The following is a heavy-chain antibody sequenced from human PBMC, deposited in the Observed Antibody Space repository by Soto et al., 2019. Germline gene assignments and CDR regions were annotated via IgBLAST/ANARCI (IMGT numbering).Heavy chain of an antibody. CDR1: GYTFTIYD. J-gene: IGHJ6*03. V-gene: IGHV1-8*02. CDR3: AREAASDPSFYYHYMDV. Sequence: ASVKVSCKASGYTFTIYDISWVRQAPGQGLEWMGWINANTDNTGYAEKVQGRVTMTRNSSINTAYMELSGLRSDDTAVYYCAREAASDPSFYYHYMDVWGKGTTVTVS. D-gene: IGHD6-25*01. CDR2: INANTDNT.